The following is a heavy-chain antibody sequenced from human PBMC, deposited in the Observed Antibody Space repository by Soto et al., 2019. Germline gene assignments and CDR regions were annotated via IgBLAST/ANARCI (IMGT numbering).Heavy chain of an antibody. V-gene: IGHV4-31*03. CDR2: IYYSGST. CDR3: ARGLRYFDWLFEYYFDY. CDR1: GGSISSGGYY. Sequence: PSETLSLTCTVSGGSISSGGYYWSWIRQHPGKGLEWIGYIYYSGSTYYNPSLKSRVTISVDTSKNQFSLKLSSVTAADTAVYYCARGLRYFDWLFEYYFDYWGQGTLVTVS. D-gene: IGHD3-9*01. J-gene: IGHJ4*02.